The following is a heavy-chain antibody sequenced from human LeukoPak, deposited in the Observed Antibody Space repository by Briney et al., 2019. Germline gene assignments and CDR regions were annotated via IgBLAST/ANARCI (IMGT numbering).Heavy chain of an antibody. CDR3: ATEGGLGLGEHWFDP. V-gene: IGHV1-58*02. Sequence: GTSVKVSCKTSGFDFVTSVIHWVRQARGQRLGGRGEISVCSGNTKYVEKGQERGTISSDMSTSTAYVELTSLRSGDTAVYYCATEGGLGLGEHWFDPWGQGTLVPVSS. CDR1: GFDFVTSV. J-gene: IGHJ5*02. D-gene: IGHD3/OR15-3a*01. CDR2: ISVCSGNT.